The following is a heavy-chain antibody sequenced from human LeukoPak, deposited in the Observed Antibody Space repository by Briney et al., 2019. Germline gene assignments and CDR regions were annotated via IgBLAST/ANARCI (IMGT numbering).Heavy chain of an antibody. J-gene: IGHJ4*02. V-gene: IGHV3-15*01. D-gene: IGHD3-9*01. Sequence: GGSLRLSCAASGFTFSNAWMSWVRQAPGKGLEWVCRIKSKTDGGTTDYGAPVKGRFTISRDDSKNTLYLQMNSLKTEDTAVYYCTTDADILTGYPDYWGQGTLVTVSS. CDR2: IKSKTDGGTT. CDR3: TTDADILTGYPDY. CDR1: GFTFSNAW.